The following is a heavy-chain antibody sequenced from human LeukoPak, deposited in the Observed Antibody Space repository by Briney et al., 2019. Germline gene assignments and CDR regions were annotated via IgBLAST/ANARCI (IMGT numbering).Heavy chain of an antibody. Sequence: PSETLSLTCTVSGGSFGISSYYWAWIRQTPGMGLEWIGYIYYSGSTNYNLSLKSRVTISVDTCKNQFSVKLSSVTAADTAVYYCARDLKSDRYYYDSSAYPVDTFDIWGQGTMVTVSS. CDR3: ARDLKSDRYYYDSSAYPVDTFDI. V-gene: IGHV4-61*01. J-gene: IGHJ3*02. CDR1: GGSFGISSYY. CDR2: IYYSGST. D-gene: IGHD3-22*01.